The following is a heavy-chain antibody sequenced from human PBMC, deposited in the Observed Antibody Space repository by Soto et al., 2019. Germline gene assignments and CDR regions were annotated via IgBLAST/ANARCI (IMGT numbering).Heavy chain of an antibody. J-gene: IGHJ4*02. CDR1: GGSISSGGYS. CDR2: IYHSGST. CDR3: ARVPDR. D-gene: IGHD2-2*01. Sequence: QLQLQESRSGLVKPSQTLSLTCAVSGGSISSGGYSLRWIRQPPGKGLEWIGYIYHSGSTYYNPSLKSRVTISVDRSKSQFSLKLSSVPAADTVVYYCARVPDRWGQGTLVTVSS. V-gene: IGHV4-30-2*01.